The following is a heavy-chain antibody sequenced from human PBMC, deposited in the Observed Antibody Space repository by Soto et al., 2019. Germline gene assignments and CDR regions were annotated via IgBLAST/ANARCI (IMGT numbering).Heavy chain of an antibody. CDR3: ARGCRTILAPLP. Sequence: ASVKVSCKASGYTFTGYFIHWVRQAPGQGLEWVGYINPNSGATKYAPRFQGRVTMTSDTSIRTAYMDLSNLRSDDTAVYYCARGCRTILAPLPWGPGTLVTVSS. CDR1: GYTFTGYF. D-gene: IGHD3-3*01. J-gene: IGHJ5*02. CDR2: INPNSGAT. V-gene: IGHV1-2*02.